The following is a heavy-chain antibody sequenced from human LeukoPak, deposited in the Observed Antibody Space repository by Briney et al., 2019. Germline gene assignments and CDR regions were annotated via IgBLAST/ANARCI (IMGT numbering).Heavy chain of an antibody. D-gene: IGHD3-10*01. CDR1: GYTFTNYY. J-gene: IGHJ4*02. CDR3: AGGMIWFEPPYKD. V-gene: IGHV1-46*01. Sequence: GASVKVSCKASGYTFTNYYIHWVRQAPGQGLEWMGIINPSGGTTSSTQKFQGRLAMTTDTSTATAYMELSSLTSEDTAVYCAGGMIWFEPPYKDWGQGTLVTVSS. CDR2: INPSGGTT.